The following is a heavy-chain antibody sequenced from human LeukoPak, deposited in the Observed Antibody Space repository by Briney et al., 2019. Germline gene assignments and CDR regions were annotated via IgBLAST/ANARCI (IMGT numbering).Heavy chain of an antibody. CDR3: AKDQGLDYDSSGPSYGMDV. CDR1: GFTFSSYA. D-gene: IGHD3-22*01. Sequence: GGSLRLSCAASGFTFSSYAMSWVRQAPGKGLEWVSAXSGSGGSTYYADSVKGRFTISRDNSKNTLYLQMNSLRAEDTAVYYCAKDQGLDYDSSGPSYGMDVWGQGTTVTVSS. J-gene: IGHJ6*02. CDR2: XSGSGGST. V-gene: IGHV3-23*01.